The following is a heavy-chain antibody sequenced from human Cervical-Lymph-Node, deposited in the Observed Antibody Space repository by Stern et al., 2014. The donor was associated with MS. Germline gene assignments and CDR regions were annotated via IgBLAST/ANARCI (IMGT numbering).Heavy chain of an antibody. CDR3: ARKYCGGDCQIDY. CDR1: GGSFSGGSFNGYY. V-gene: IGHV4-34*01. CDR2: INHSGSA. J-gene: IGHJ4*02. D-gene: IGHD2-21*02. Sequence: QVQLQQWGAGLLKPSETLSLTCAVYGGSFSGGSFNGYYWNWIRQPPGKGLEWIGEINHSGSANYNPSLKSRVAISVDTSKNQFSLELTSVTAADTAVYYCARKYCGGDCQIDYWGQGTLVTVSS.